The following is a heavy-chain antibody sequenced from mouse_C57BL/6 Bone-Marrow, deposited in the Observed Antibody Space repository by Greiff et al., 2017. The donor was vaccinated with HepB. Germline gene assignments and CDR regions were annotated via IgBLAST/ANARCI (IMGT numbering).Heavy chain of an antibody. J-gene: IGHJ3*01. CDR2: ISGGGGNT. V-gene: IGHV5-9*01. D-gene: IGHD2-3*01. Sequence: EVHLVESGGGLVKPGGSLKLSCAASGFTFSSYTMSWVRQTPEKRLEWVATISGGGGNTYYPDSVKGRFTISRDNAKNTLYLQMSSLRSEDTALYYCARRWSNWFAYWGQGTLVTVSA. CDR1: GFTFSSYT. CDR3: ARRWSNWFAY.